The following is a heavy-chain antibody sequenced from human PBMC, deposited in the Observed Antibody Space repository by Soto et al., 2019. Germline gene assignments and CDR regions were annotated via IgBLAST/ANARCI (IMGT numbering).Heavy chain of an antibody. Sequence: TGGSLRLSCAASVFTFSSYAIHWVRHAPGKGLEWVTLISFDGANEYYADSVKGRFTISRDNSKNTVYLQMNSLGAEDTALYYCARDLFGAAAGPFDYWGQGTLVTVSS. V-gene: IGHV3-30-3*01. CDR3: ARDLFGAAAGPFDY. CDR2: ISFDGANE. D-gene: IGHD6-13*01. CDR1: VFTFSSYA. J-gene: IGHJ4*02.